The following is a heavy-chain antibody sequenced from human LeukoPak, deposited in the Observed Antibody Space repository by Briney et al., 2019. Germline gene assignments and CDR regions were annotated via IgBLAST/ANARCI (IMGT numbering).Heavy chain of an antibody. CDR1: GFTFRSDG. D-gene: IGHD3-3*01. Sequence: GLTLRLSCAASGFTFRSDGMSCVRQAPGKRLEWVSAISGSVGSTYYADPAKGRFTISRANSKNTLYLLMISLRAEDTAVYYCASSRMTIYGVVNDAFDIWGQGTMVTVSS. CDR2: ISGSVGST. CDR3: ASSRMTIYGVVNDAFDI. J-gene: IGHJ3*02. V-gene: IGHV3-23*01.